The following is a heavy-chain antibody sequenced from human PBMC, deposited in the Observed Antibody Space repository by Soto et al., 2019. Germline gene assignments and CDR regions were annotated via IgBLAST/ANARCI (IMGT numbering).Heavy chain of an antibody. Sequence: QVQLEQSGAEVKTLGSSVKVSCKASGDTFNKYAISWVRQAPGQGLEWMGGIIPIFGTANYAPQFQDRVTSTADEATSTAYMELTSLKSDDTAVYFCARGARFLEWLSFDHWGQGPLVTVSS. D-gene: IGHD3-3*01. CDR3: ARGARFLEWLSFDH. J-gene: IGHJ4*02. CDR1: GDTFNKYA. CDR2: IIPIFGTA. V-gene: IGHV1-69*12.